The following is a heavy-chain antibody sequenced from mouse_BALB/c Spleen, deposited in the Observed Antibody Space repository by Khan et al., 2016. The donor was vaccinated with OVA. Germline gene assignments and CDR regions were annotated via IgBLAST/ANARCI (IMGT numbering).Heavy chain of an antibody. J-gene: IGHJ2*01. V-gene: IGHV9-3-1*01. CDR2: INTYTGET. CDR1: GYTFTNYV. Sequence: QIQLVQSGPELKKPGETVKISCKASGYTFTNYVMNWVKQSPGKGLKWMGWINTYTGETTYADDFMGRFAFSLEPSVSTAYLQINSLKYEDTATYFCTRFHGGYWGQGTTLTVSS. CDR3: TRFHGGY.